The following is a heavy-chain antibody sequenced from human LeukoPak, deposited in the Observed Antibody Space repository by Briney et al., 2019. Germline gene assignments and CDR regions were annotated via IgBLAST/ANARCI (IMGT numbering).Heavy chain of an antibody. Sequence: ASVKVSCKASGGTFSSYAISWVRQAPGQGLEWMGGIIPIFGTANYAQKFQGRDTITTDESTSTAYMELSSLRSEDTAVYYCASPRIAARSYYFDYCGQGTLVTVSS. D-gene: IGHD6-6*01. CDR2: IIPIFGTA. CDR3: ASPRIAARSYYFDY. CDR1: GGTFSSYA. J-gene: IGHJ4*01. V-gene: IGHV1-69*05.